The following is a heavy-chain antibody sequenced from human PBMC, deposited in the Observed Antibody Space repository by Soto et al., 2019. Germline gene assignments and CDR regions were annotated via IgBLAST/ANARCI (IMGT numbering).Heavy chain of an antibody. CDR1: GFIFTSYS. J-gene: IGHJ4*02. CDR2: ISSRSDSI. D-gene: IGHD5-18*01. CDR3: ARAREPEYSSAIFFDF. V-gene: IGHV3-21*04. Sequence: GGSLRLSCAASGFIFTSYSMVWVRQAPGKGLEWVSSISSRSDSIYYADSVKGRFTISRDNAQNSLYLQMNSLTSEDTAVYYCARAREPEYSSAIFFDFWGQGALVTVSS.